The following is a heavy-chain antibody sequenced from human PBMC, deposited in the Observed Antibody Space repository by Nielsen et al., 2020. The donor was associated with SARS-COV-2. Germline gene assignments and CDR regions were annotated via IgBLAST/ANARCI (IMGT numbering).Heavy chain of an antibody. V-gene: IGHV3-11*05. CDR1: GFTFSDSY. CDR2: ISSSGSYT. J-gene: IGHJ4*02. CDR3: ARDISPYSGIDY. D-gene: IGHD2-15*01. Sequence: GESLKISCAASGFTFSDSYMSWIRQAPGKGLEWISYISSSGSYTNYADSLKGRFTISRDNAKNSLYLQMNSLRAEDTAVYYCARDISPYSGIDYWGQGTLVTVSS.